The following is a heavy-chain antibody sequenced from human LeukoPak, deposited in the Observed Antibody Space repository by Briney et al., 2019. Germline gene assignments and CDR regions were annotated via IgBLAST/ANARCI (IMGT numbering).Heavy chain of an antibody. V-gene: IGHV4-39*01. CDR2: IYYSGST. CDR3: ARHRITIVRGVFPWFDY. Sequence: PSETLSLTCTVSGGSISSSSYYCGWIRQPPGEGLGWLGCIYYSGSTYYNPSLKSRVTIYVDTSKNQFSLNLSSVTAADTAVYYCARHRITIVRGVFPWFDYWGQGTLVTVSS. D-gene: IGHD3-10*01. J-gene: IGHJ4*02. CDR1: GGSISSSSYY.